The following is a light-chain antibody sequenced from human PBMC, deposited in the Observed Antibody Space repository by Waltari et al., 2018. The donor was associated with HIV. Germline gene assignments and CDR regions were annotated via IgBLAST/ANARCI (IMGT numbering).Light chain of an antibody. CDR3: ASRDDSLNGPV. Sequence: HSVLTQPPSASGTPGQRVTISCSASSSNIGANTVNWYQHLPGTAPKLLIDGNHRRPSGVPDRCSGSKSGTSASMASSGLQSEEEADYYCASRDDSLNGPVFGRGTKLTVL. J-gene: IGLJ2*01. CDR2: GNH. CDR1: SSNIGANT. V-gene: IGLV1-44*01.